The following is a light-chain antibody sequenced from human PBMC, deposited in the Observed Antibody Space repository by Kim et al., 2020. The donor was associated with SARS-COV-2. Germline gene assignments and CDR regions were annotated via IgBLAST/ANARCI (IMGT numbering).Light chain of an antibody. CDR1: QSVSSSY. CDR3: QQYGSPPLT. J-gene: IGKJ4*01. CDR2: GAS. V-gene: IGKV3-20*01. Sequence: SPGERATLASRASQSVSSSYLAWYQQKPGQAPRLLISGASSRATGIPERFSGSGSGTDFTLTISRLEPEDFAVYYCQQYGSPPLTFGGGTKVDIK.